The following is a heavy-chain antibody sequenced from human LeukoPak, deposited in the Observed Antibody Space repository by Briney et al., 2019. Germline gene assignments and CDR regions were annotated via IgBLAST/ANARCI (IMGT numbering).Heavy chain of an antibody. CDR3: ARVLESEMATIGATDY. CDR2: ISSSSSYI. J-gene: IGHJ4*02. D-gene: IGHD5-24*01. CDR1: GFTFSSYS. V-gene: IGHV3-21*01. Sequence: GGSLRLSCAASGFTFSSYSMNWVRQAPGKGLEWVSSISSSSSYIYYADSVKGRFTISRDNAKNSLYLQMNSLRAEDTAVYYCARVLESEMATIGATDYWGQGTLVTVSS.